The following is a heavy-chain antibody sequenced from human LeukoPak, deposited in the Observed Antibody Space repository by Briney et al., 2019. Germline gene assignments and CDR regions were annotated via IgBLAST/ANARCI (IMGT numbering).Heavy chain of an antibody. CDR3: ARYTYYSGTYDWYFDL. V-gene: IGHV4-59*08. CDR2: IYYSGST. D-gene: IGHD1-26*01. CDR1: GGSISSYY. J-gene: IGHJ2*01. Sequence: PSETLSLTCTVSGGSISSYYWSWVRQPPGKGLEWIGYIYYSGSTNYNPSLKSRVTISIDTSNNQFSLKLSSVTAADTAVYYCARYTYYSGTYDWYFDLWGRGTLVTVSS.